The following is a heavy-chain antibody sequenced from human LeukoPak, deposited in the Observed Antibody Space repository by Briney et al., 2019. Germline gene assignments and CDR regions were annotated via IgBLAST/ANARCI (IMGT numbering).Heavy chain of an antibody. CDR1: GFTVTSNY. Sequence: QSGGSLRLSCVVSGFTVTSNYMSWVRQAPGKGLEWVSVIYSGGTTNYADSVKGRFTVYRDNSKNTLYLQMNSLRAEDTAVYYFSSKLTSGYWGQGTLVTVSS. V-gene: IGHV3-66*01. CDR2: IYSGGTT. CDR3: SSKLTSGY. J-gene: IGHJ4*02. D-gene: IGHD4-17*01.